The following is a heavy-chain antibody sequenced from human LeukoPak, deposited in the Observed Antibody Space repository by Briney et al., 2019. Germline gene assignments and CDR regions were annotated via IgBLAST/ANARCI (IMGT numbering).Heavy chain of an antibody. V-gene: IGHV4-4*02. CDR2: IYHSGST. CDR3: ARDSRDSGYDAFDY. J-gene: IGHJ4*02. CDR1: GGSISSSNW. D-gene: IGHD5-12*01. Sequence: SGALSLTCAVSGGSISSSNWWSWVRQPPGKGLEWIGEIYHSGSTNYNPSLKGRVTISVDKSKNQFSLKLSPVTAADTAVYYCARDSRDSGYDAFDYWGQGTLVTVSS.